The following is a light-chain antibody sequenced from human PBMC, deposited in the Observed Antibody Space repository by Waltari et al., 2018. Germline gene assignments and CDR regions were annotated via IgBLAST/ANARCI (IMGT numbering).Light chain of an antibody. J-gene: IGKJ2*01. CDR2: KAS. CDR1: RSISNW. Sequence: DIQMTQSPSSLSASVGDRVTITCRASRSISNWLAWYQQKPGKAPILLIYKASILKSGVPSRFSGRGSGTQFTLTISSLQPGDFATYYCQQYNTYSSFGQGTKLEIK. V-gene: IGKV1-5*03. CDR3: QQYNTYSS.